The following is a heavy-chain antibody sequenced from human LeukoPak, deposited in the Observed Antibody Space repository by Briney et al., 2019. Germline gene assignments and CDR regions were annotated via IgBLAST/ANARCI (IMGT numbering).Heavy chain of an antibody. J-gene: IGHJ4*02. V-gene: IGHV3-30*18. CDR2: IAYDANEK. CDR1: GFAFRNYG. D-gene: IGHD2-8*01. CDR3: AKWARYCTNGVCYYFDY. Sequence: GGSLRLSCAASGFAFRNYGMHWVRQAPGKGLEWVSFIAYDANEKQYADSVKGRFTISRDNSKNTLYLQMNSLRAEDTAVYYCAKWARYCTNGVCYYFDYWGQGTLVTVSS.